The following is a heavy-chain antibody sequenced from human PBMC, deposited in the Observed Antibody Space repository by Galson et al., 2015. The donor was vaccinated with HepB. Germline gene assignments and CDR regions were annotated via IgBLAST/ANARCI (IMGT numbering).Heavy chain of an antibody. CDR1: GFTFSDYY. Sequence: SLRLSCAASGFTFSDYYMNWIRQAPGKGLEWVSYISRSGDSIYYADSVKGRFTISRDNAKNSLCLQMNSLRAEDTAVYYCARGARSYDYWGQGTLVTVSS. D-gene: IGHD4/OR15-4a*01. V-gene: IGHV3-11*01. J-gene: IGHJ4*02. CDR2: ISRSGDSI. CDR3: ARGARSYDY.